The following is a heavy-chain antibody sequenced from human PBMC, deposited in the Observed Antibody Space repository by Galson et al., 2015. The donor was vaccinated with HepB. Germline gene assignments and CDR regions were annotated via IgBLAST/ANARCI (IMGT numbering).Heavy chain of an antibody. D-gene: IGHD2-8*01. V-gene: IGHV1-18*04. CDR3: ARYGVMGWSRSKRYFDY. CDR2: ISTYNGDT. J-gene: IGHJ4*02. Sequence: SVKVSCKASGYKFSSYGLNWVRQAPGQGLEWMGWISTYNGDTNCPKKLQGRVSMTTDTSTNTAYMELRSLTTGDTTMYYCARYGVMGWSRSKRYFDYWGQGTLVTVSS. CDR1: GYKFSSYG.